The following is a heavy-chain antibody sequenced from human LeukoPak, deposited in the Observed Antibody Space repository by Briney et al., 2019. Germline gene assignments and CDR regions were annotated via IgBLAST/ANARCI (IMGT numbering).Heavy chain of an antibody. Sequence: GGSLRLSCTATGFTFAVFGMAWVRQAPGRGLEWVSAISASGASTYYADSVKGRFTISRDNSKNTLYLQVNSLRAEDTAVYFCAKSPGRDFWSGYHSPFDPWGQGTLVTVSS. V-gene: IGHV3-23*01. CDR1: GFTFAVFG. J-gene: IGHJ5*02. CDR2: ISASGAST. D-gene: IGHD3-3*01. CDR3: AKSPGRDFWSGYHSPFDP.